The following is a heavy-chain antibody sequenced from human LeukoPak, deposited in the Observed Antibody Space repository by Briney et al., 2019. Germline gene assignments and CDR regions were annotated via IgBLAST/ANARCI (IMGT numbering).Heavy chain of an antibody. V-gene: IGHV3-23*01. CDR3: AKGTYSSSPRDN. Sequence: PGGSLRLSCAASGFTFSSCAMSWVRQAPGKGLEWVSAISGSGGSTYYAGSVKGRFTISRDNSKNTLFLQMSSLGAEDTAVYYCAKGTYSSSPRDNWGQGTLVTVSS. CDR2: ISGSGGST. D-gene: IGHD6-6*01. J-gene: IGHJ4*02. CDR1: GFTFSSCA.